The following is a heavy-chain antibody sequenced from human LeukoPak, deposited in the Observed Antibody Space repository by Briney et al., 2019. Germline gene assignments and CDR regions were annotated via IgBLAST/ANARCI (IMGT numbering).Heavy chain of an antibody. D-gene: IGHD3-10*01. CDR2: ISGSGGST. V-gene: IGHV3-23*01. J-gene: IGHJ4*02. CDR3: ARAISMVRGVNYFDY. CDR1: GFTFSSYA. Sequence: GGSLRLSCAASGFTFSSYAMSWVRQAPGKGLEWVSAISGSGGSTYYPGSVKGRFTISRENAKNSLYLQMNSLRAGDTAVYYCARAISMVRGVNYFDYWGQGTLVTVSS.